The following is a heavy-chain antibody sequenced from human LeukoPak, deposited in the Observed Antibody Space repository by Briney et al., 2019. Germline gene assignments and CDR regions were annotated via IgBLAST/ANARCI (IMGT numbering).Heavy chain of an antibody. J-gene: IGHJ5*02. CDR1: GGSFSGYY. CDR3: ARGRFDP. Sequence: SETLSLTCAVYGGSFSGYYWSWIRQPPGKGLEWIGEINHSGSTNYNPSLKSRVTISVETSKNQFSLKLSSSTTADTAVYYCARGRFDPWGQRTLVTVSS. CDR2: INHSGST. V-gene: IGHV4-34*01.